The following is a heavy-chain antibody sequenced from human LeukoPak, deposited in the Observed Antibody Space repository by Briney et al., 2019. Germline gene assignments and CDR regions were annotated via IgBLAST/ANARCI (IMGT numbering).Heavy chain of an antibody. J-gene: IGHJ5*02. CDR3: ARDPLISVGSSRFGNWFDP. CDR1: GFTVSGNY. D-gene: IGHD2-2*01. V-gene: IGHV3-53*01. Sequence: PGGSLRLSCAVSGFTVSGNYMSWVRQAPGKGLEWVSLIYSGGTTYYADSVKGRFTISRDNSKNTLYLQMNSLRAEDTAVYYCARDPLISVGSSRFGNWFDPWGQGTLVTVSS. CDR2: IYSGGTT.